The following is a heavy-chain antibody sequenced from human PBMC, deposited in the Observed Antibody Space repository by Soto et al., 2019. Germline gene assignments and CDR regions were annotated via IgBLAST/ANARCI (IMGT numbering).Heavy chain of an antibody. D-gene: IGHD6-13*01. CDR3: ARIIAAAGGRRYFDL. Sequence: QVQLVESGGGLVKPGGSLRLSCAASGFTFSDYYMSWIRQAPGKGREWISYINSSSRYTNYADSVKGRFTISRDNATNSLYLQMNSLRAEDTAVYYCARIIAAAGGRRYFDLWGRGNLVTVSS. CDR2: INSSSRYT. CDR1: GFTFSDYY. J-gene: IGHJ2*01. V-gene: IGHV3-11*05.